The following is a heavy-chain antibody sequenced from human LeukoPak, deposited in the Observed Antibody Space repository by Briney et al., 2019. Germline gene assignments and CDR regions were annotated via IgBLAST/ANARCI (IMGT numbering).Heavy chain of an antibody. CDR2: IYYSGST. CDR1: GGSISSYY. V-gene: IGHV4-59*12. J-gene: IGHJ5*02. D-gene: IGHD6-13*01. Sequence: PSETLSLTCTVSGGSISSYYWSWIRQPPGKGLEWIGYIYYSGSTNYNPSLKSRVTISVDTSKNQFSLKLSSVTAADTAVYYCARPGLSGRQLVRKGWFDPWGQGTLVTVSP. CDR3: ARPGLSGRQLVRKGWFDP.